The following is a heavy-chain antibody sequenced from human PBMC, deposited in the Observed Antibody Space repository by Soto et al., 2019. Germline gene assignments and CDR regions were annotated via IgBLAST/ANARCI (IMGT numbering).Heavy chain of an antibody. Sequence: QVQLQESGPGLVKPSQTLSLTCTVSGGSISSGGYYWSWIRQHPGKGLEWIGYIYYSGSTYYNPSLKSRLTISVDTSKNQFSLKLSSVTAADTAVYYCARGGHCSSTSCYWAWFDPWGQGTLVTVSS. J-gene: IGHJ5*02. D-gene: IGHD2-2*01. CDR2: IYYSGST. CDR1: GGSISSGGYY. V-gene: IGHV4-31*03. CDR3: ARGGHCSSTSCYWAWFDP.